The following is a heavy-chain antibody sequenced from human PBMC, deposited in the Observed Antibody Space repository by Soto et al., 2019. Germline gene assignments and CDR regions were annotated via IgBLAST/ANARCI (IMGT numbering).Heavy chain of an antibody. CDR3: TATLGS. CDR2: IKKKTDGGTA. V-gene: IGHV3-15*01. CDR1: GFTFSNAW. Sequence: GGSLRLSCAASGFTFSNAWMSWVRQAPGKGLEWVGYIKKKTDGGTADYAAPVKGRFTIPRDDSKNTLYLQMNSLKSEDTAVYYCTATLGSWGRGTLVTVSS. J-gene: IGHJ5*02. D-gene: IGHD3-16*01.